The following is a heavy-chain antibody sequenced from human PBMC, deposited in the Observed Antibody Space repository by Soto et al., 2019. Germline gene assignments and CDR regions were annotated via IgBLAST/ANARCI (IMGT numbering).Heavy chain of an antibody. CDR2: IIPMFGTT. Sequence: QVQLVQSGSEVKMPVSSVKVSCKTSGGTFSRHAINWVRQAPGQGLEWMGGIIPMFGTTNYAQKFKGRVTISADESTSTAYMELSSLRSEDAAVYYCARAAIHGSSWYFWFDHWGQGTLVNVAS. CDR3: ARAAIHGSSWYFWFDH. D-gene: IGHD6-13*01. V-gene: IGHV1-69*01. J-gene: IGHJ5*02. CDR1: GGTFSRHA.